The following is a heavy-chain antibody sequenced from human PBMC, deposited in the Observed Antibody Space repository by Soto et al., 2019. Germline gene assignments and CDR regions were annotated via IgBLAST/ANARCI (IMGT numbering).Heavy chain of an antibody. Sequence: SETLSLTCTVSGGSISNYYWSWIRQPPGKGLEWIGFIHHSGSTKYNPSLKSRVTISVDTSKNQFSLRLSSVTAADTAVYYCARVWGGAFDIWGQGTMVTVSS. V-gene: IGHV4-59*01. CDR3: ARVWGGAFDI. J-gene: IGHJ3*02. D-gene: IGHD3-10*01. CDR1: GGSISNYY. CDR2: IHHSGST.